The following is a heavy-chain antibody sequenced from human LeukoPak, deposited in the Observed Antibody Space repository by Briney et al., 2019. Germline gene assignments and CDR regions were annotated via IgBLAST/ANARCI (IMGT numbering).Heavy chain of an antibody. J-gene: IGHJ6*02. CDR2: IYPRDGST. V-gene: IGHV1-46*01. Sequence: ASVKVSCKASGYTFTSNYIHWVRQAPGQGLEWMGMIYPRDGSTSYAQKFQGRVTVTRDTSTSTVHMELSGLRSEDTAVYYCARVPLPNHYYGMDVWGQGTTVTVSS. CDR1: GYTFTSNY. CDR3: ARVPLPNHYYGMDV. D-gene: IGHD1-14*01.